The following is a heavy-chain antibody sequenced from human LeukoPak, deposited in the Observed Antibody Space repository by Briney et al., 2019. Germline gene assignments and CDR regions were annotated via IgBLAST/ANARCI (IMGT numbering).Heavy chain of an antibody. CDR2: ISDSGGST. D-gene: IGHD3-22*01. CDR3: AKRGVVIRVILVGFHKEAYYFDS. CDR1: GITLSNYG. Sequence: GGSLRLSCAVSGITLSNYGMSWVRQAPGKGLEWVAGISDSGGSTNYVDSVKGRFTISRDNPKNTLYLQMNSLRAEDTAVYFCAKRGVVIRVILVGFHKEAYYFDSWGQGALVTVSS. J-gene: IGHJ4*02. V-gene: IGHV3-23*01.